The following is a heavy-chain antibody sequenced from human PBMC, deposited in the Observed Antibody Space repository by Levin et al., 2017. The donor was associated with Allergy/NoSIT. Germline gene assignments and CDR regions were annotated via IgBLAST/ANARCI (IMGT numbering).Heavy chain of an antibody. CDR2: IYYSGST. CDR1: GGSISSGGYY. J-gene: IGHJ4*02. V-gene: IGHV4-31*03. D-gene: IGHD2-15*01. Sequence: SQTLSLTCTVSGGSISSGGYYWSWIRQHPGKGLEWIGYIYYSGSTYYNPSLKSRVTISVDTSKNQFSLKLSSVTAADTAVYYCARLRNVVVVAAGYYFDYWGQGTLVTVSS. CDR3: ARLRNVVVVAAGYYFDY.